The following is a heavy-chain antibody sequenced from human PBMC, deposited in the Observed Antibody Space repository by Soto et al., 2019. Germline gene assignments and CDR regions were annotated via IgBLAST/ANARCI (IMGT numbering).Heavy chain of an antibody. V-gene: IGHV4-34*01. J-gene: IGHJ4*02. Sequence: QVQLQQWGAGLLKPSETLSLTCAVYGGSFSGYYWSWIRQPPGKGLEWIGEINHSGSTNYNPSLKSRVTISVDTSKNQFSLKLSSVTAADTAVYYCARFYDSSGFDYWGQGTLVTVSS. CDR1: GGSFSGYY. D-gene: IGHD3-22*01. CDR3: ARFYDSSGFDY. CDR2: INHSGST.